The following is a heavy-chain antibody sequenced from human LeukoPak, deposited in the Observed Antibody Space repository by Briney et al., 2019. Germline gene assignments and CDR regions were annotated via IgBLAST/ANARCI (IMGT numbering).Heavy chain of an antibody. CDR3: ARHGEDIAAADLYNWFDP. V-gene: IGHV4-61*02. Sequence: PSETLSLTCTVSGGSISSGSYYWSWIRQPAGKGLEWIGRIYTSGSTNYNPSLKSRVTISVDTSKNQFSLKLSSVTAADTAVYYCARHGEDIAAADLYNWFDPWGQGTLVTVSS. J-gene: IGHJ5*02. CDR1: GGSISSGSYY. CDR2: IYTSGST. D-gene: IGHD6-13*01.